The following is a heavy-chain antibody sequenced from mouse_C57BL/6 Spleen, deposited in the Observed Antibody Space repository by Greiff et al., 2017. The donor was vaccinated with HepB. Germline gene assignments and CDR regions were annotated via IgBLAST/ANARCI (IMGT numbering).Heavy chain of an antibody. Sequence: VQLQQSGAELVKPGASVKLSCKASGYTFTSYWMHWVKQRPGRGLEWIGRIDPNSGGTKYNEKFKSKATLTVDKPSSTAYMQLSSLTSEDSAVYYCARYLITTVVATPDYYAMDYWGQGTSVTVSS. CDR1: GYTFTSYW. J-gene: IGHJ4*01. V-gene: IGHV1-72*01. CDR3: ARYLITTVVATPDYYAMDY. CDR2: IDPNSGGT. D-gene: IGHD1-1*01.